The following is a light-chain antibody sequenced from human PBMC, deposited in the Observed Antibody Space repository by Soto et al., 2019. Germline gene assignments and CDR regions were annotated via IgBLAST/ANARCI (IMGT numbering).Light chain of an antibody. CDR1: QSVSRSC. Sequence: ENGLTQSPATVSLSPGERDTLSCWASQSVSRSCLAWYQQKPGLAPRLLIYDASSRATGIPDRFSGSGSGTDFTLTISRLEPEDFAVYYCQQYGSSPWTFGQGTKVEIK. J-gene: IGKJ1*01. CDR2: DAS. V-gene: IGKV3D-20*01. CDR3: QQYGSSPWT.